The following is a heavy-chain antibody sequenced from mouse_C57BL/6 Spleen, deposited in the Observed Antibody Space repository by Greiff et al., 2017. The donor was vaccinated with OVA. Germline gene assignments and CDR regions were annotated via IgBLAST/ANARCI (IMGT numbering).Heavy chain of an antibody. V-gene: IGHV1-69*01. Sequence: QVQLQQSGAELVMPGASVKLSCKASGYTFTSYWMHWVKQRPGQGLEWIGEIDPSDSYTNYNQKFKGKSTLTVDKSSSTAYMQLSSLTSEDSAVYYCARGPYYGSTYAMDYWGQGTSVTVSS. J-gene: IGHJ4*01. D-gene: IGHD1-1*01. CDR1: GYTFTSYW. CDR3: ARGPYYGSTYAMDY. CDR2: IDPSDSYT.